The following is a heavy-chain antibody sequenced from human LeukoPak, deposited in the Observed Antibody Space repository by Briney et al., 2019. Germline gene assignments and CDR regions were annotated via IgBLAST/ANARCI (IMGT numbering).Heavy chain of an antibody. CDR3: ASGPTSGSYEGGYFQH. Sequence: GGSLRLSCAASGFTVGSNYMSWVRQAPGKGLEWVSVIYSGGSTYYADSVKGRFTISRDNSKNTLYLQMNSLRAEDTAVYYCASGPTSGSYEGGYFQHWGQGTLVTVSP. D-gene: IGHD1-26*01. J-gene: IGHJ1*01. CDR2: IYSGGST. CDR1: GFTVGSNY. V-gene: IGHV3-53*01.